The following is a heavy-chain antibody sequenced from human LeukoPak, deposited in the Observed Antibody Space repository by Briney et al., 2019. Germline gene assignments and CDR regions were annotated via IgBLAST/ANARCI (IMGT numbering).Heavy chain of an antibody. CDR1: GFTFSSSA. Sequence: GGSLRLSCAASGFTFSSSAMSWVRHAPGKGLEWVSAISNNGGYTYYADSVQGRFTISRDNSKSTLCLQMNSLRAEDTAVYYCAKQLGYCSDGSCYFPYWGQGTLVTVSS. CDR3: AKQLGYCSDGSCYFPY. D-gene: IGHD2-15*01. V-gene: IGHV3-23*01. J-gene: IGHJ4*02. CDR2: ISNNGGYT.